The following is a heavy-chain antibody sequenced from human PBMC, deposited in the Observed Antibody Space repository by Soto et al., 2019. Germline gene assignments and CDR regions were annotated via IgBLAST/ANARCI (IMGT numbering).Heavy chain of an antibody. CDR2: IKSKTDGGTT. V-gene: IGHV3-15*01. J-gene: IGHJ4*02. Sequence: EVQLVESGGGLVKPGGSLGLSCAVSGFTFNNAWMSWVRQALGKGLEWVGRIKSKTDGGTTDHAASVKGRFTISRDDSKNTLYLQMDSLKIEDTAMYYCTTSPRAQYWGQGTLVSVSS. CDR3: TTSPRAQY. CDR1: GFTFNNAW.